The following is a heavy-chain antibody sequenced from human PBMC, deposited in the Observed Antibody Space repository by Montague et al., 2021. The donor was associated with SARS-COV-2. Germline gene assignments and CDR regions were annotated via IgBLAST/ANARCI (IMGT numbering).Heavy chain of an antibody. CDR2: INQSGST. CDR1: GGSFSGYY. J-gene: IGHJ4*02. D-gene: IGHD3-22*01. Sequence: SETLSLTCAVYGGSFSGYYWSWIRQPPGKGLEWIGEINQSGSTNXSPSLKSRVTLSVDTSKKQFSLKLSSLTAADTAVYYCARVAGGYYHDSSAYFDYWGQGSLVTASS. CDR3: ARVAGGYYHDSSAYFDY. V-gene: IGHV4-34*01.